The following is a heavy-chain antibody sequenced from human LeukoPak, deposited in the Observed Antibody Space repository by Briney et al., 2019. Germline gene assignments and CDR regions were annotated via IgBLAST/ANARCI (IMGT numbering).Heavy chain of an antibody. Sequence: GASVKVSCKASGYTFTSYGTSWVRQAPGQGLEWMGWISAYNGNTNYAQKLQGRVTMTTDTSTSTTYMELRSLRSDDTAVYYCARRGVPAATNYFDYWSQGTLVTVSS. CDR1: GYTFTSYG. CDR2: ISAYNGNT. V-gene: IGHV1-18*04. CDR3: ARRGVPAATNYFDY. D-gene: IGHD2-2*01. J-gene: IGHJ4*02.